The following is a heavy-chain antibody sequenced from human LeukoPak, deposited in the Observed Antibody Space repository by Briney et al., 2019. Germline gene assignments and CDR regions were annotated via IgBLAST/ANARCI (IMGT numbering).Heavy chain of an antibody. Sequence: GGSLRLSCAASGFTFSNYAMNWVRQAPGKGLEWVSGISGSGSSTYYADSVKGRSTISRDNSKNTLYLQMNSLRAEDTAVYYCAKGMTTGPDPWGQGTLVTVSS. D-gene: IGHD4-17*01. J-gene: IGHJ5*02. CDR3: AKGMTTGPDP. V-gene: IGHV3-23*01. CDR1: GFTFSNYA. CDR2: ISGSGSST.